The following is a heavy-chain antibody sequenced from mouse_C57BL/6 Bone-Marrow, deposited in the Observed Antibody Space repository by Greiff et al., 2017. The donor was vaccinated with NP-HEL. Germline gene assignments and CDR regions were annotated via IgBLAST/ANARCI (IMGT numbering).Heavy chain of an antibody. CDR1: GYTFTSYW. D-gene: IGHD2-1*01. CDR2: IHPNSGST. V-gene: IGHV1-64*01. J-gene: IGHJ4*01. CDR3: ARSGGNYGGYYAMDY. Sequence: QVQLQQPGAELVKPGASVKLSCKASGYTFTSYWMHWVKQRPGQGLEWIGMIHPNSGSTNYNEKFKSKATLTVDKSSSTAYMQLSILTSEDSAVYYCARSGGNYGGYYAMDYWGQGTSVTVSS.